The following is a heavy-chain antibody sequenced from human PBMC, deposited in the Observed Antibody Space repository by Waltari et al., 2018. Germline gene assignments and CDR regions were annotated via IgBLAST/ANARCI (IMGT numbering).Heavy chain of an antibody. CDR1: GGSISSHY. D-gene: IGHD6-6*01. CDR2: IYYSVST. J-gene: IGHJ4*02. V-gene: IGHV4-59*11. CDR3: ARDPRQGYFDY. Sequence: QVQLQESGPGLVKPSETLSLTCTVPGGSISSHYWSWIRQPPGKGLEWIGYIYYSVSTNYNPSLNSRVTISVDTSKNQFSLKLSSVTAADTAVYYCARDPRQGYFDYWGQGTLVTVSS.